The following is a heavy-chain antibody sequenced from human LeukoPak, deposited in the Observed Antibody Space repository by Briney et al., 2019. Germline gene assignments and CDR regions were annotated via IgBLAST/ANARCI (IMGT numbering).Heavy chain of an antibody. CDR1: GFIFNNYA. Sequence: GGSLRLSCAGSGFIFNNYAMHWVRQPPGKDLEWVSGISWNSGSIDYADSVKGRFTNSRDNAKNSLYLQMNSLRVEDTAFYYCAKDNRRHYTSGPNPDSLHWGQGALVTVSS. V-gene: IGHV3-9*01. CDR2: ISWNSGSI. CDR3: AKDNRRHYTSGPNPDSLH. J-gene: IGHJ4*02. D-gene: IGHD6-19*01.